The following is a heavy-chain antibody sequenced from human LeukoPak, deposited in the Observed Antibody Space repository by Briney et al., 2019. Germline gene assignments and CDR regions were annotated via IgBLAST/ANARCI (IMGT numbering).Heavy chain of an antibody. Sequence: GGSLRLSCAASGFTFSSYAMSWVRQAPGKGLEWVSVIYSGGSTYYADSVKGRFTISRDNSKNTLYLQMNSLRAEDTAVYYCARGGEGAFDIWGQGTMVTVSS. CDR2: IYSGGST. J-gene: IGHJ3*02. D-gene: IGHD1-26*01. V-gene: IGHV3-66*01. CDR3: ARGGEGAFDI. CDR1: GFTFSSYA.